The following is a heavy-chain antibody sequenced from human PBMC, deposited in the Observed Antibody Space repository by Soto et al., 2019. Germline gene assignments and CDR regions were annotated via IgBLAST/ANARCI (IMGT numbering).Heavy chain of an antibody. J-gene: IGHJ6*02. V-gene: IGHV1-69*01. Sequence: EQVEQSGAEVKKPGSSLKVSCKTSGGPFSSQAFNWVRQARGHGLEWVGGIIPLLAPTTYAQKFQDRVTFTADEWTSTVYMALRSLRAEDTATYFCAMGDGPYFYYVIDVWGRGTTVTVSS. D-gene: IGHD2-21*01. CDR2: IIPLLAPT. CDR3: AMGDGPYFYYVIDV. CDR1: GGPFSSQA.